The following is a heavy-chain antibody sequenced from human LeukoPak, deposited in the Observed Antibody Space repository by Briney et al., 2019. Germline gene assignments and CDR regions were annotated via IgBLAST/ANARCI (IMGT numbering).Heavy chain of an antibody. Sequence: GGSLRLSCAASGFSVSNFYMSWVRQAPGKGLEWVSVIYTSGTTYYSDSVKGRFTISRDNSKNTLYLQMNSLKTEDTAVYHCANALFSDSYLGRFDPWGQGTLVTVSS. D-gene: IGHD2-21*02. CDR3: ANALFSDSYLGRFDP. CDR1: GFSVSNFY. V-gene: IGHV3-66*01. CDR2: IYTSGTT. J-gene: IGHJ5*02.